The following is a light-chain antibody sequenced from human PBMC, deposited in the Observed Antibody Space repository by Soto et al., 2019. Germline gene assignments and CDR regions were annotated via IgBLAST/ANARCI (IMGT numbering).Light chain of an antibody. J-gene: IGLJ1*01. CDR1: NIGSKS. V-gene: IGLV3-21*04. CDR2: YDR. CDR3: QVWDSSSDPFYV. Sequence: SYELTQPPSVSVAPGKTVRITCGGNNIGSKSVHWYQQKPGQAPVLVIYYDRDRPSGIPERFSGSNSGNTATLTVSRVEAGDEADYYCQVWDSSSDPFYVFGTGTKLTVL.